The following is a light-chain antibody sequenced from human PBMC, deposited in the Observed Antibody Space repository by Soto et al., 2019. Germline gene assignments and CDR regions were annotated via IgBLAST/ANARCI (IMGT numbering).Light chain of an antibody. Sequence: EIVMTQSPATLSVSPGEGATLSCRASQCLSSYLACYQQKPGQPPRLLIYDTSSRATGIPARFSGSRSGTDFTLTISSLEPEDFGVYFCHQRNKFGQGTRLEIK. CDR2: DTS. CDR3: HQRNK. CDR1: QCLSSY. J-gene: IGKJ5*01. V-gene: IGKV3-11*01.